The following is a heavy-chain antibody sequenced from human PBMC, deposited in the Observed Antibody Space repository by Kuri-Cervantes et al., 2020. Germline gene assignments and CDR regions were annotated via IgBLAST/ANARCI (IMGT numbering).Heavy chain of an antibody. CDR3: ARVDCRGYTCYVPSHGFDI. CDR2: IWHDGGNE. CDR1: GFSLSNYI. J-gene: IGHJ3*02. D-gene: IGHD2-15*01. Sequence: GESLKISCAASGFSLSNYIMLWVRQAPGKGLEWVAVIWHDGGNENYADSVKGRFTISRDISKNTLYLQMNSLRDEDTAVYYCARVDCRGYTCYVPSHGFDIWGQGTMVTVSS. V-gene: IGHV3-33*01.